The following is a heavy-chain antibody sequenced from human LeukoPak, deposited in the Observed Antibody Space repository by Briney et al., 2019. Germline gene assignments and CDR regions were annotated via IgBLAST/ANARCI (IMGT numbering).Heavy chain of an antibody. Sequence: SETLSLTCTVSGGSISSSSYYWGWIRQPPGKGLEWIGSIYYSGSTYYNPSLKSRVTISVDTSKNQFSLKLSSVTAADTAVYYCARLESLRWEYEVYYWGQGTLVTVSS. V-gene: IGHV4-39*01. D-gene: IGHD1-26*01. CDR1: GGSISSSSYY. CDR3: ARLESLRWEYEVYY. CDR2: IYYSGST. J-gene: IGHJ4*02.